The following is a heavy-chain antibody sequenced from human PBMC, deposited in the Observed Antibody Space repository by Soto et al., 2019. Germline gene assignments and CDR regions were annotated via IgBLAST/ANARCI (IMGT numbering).Heavy chain of an antibody. D-gene: IGHD7-27*01. V-gene: IGHV1-69*02. Sequence: GASVKVSCKASGGTFSSYTISRVRQAPGQGLEWMGRIIPILGIADYAQKFQGRVTITADKSTSTAYMELSSLRSEDTAVYYCKGGPPNWWFDSWGQGTPVTVSS. CDR2: IIPILGIA. CDR3: KGGPPNWWFDS. CDR1: GGTFSSYT. J-gene: IGHJ5*01.